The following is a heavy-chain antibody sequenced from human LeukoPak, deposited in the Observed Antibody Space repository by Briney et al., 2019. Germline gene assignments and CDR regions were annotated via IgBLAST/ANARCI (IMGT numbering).Heavy chain of an antibody. CDR3: ARRTASGTNWYFDL. D-gene: IGHD6-19*01. V-gene: IGHV4-59*08. J-gene: IGHJ2*01. CDR2: IYYTGST. Sequence: SETLSLTCTVSGGSISSYYWSWIRQPRGKGLEWIGYIYYTGSTNYNPSLKSRVTISVDTSKNQFSLKLSSVTAADTAVYYCARRTASGTNWYFDLCGRGTLATVSS. CDR1: GGSISSYY.